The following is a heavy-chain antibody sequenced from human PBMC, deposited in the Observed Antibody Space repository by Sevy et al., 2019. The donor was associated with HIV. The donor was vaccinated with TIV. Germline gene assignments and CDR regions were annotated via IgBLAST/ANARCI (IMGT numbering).Heavy chain of an antibody. CDR2: IWYDGTNK. Sequence: SLKISCAASGFTYSSYGMHWVRQAPGKGLEWVAVIWYDGTNKEYADSVKGRFTISRDSSKNTLYLQVNSLRAEDTAVYYCARESIAVAGIGYYFDYWGQGTLVTVSS. D-gene: IGHD6-19*01. J-gene: IGHJ4*02. V-gene: IGHV3-33*01. CDR1: GFTYSSYG. CDR3: ARESIAVAGIGYYFDY.